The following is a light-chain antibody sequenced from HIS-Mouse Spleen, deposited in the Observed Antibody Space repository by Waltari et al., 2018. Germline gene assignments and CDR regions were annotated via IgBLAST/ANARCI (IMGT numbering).Light chain of an antibody. V-gene: IGLV2-11*02. CDR1: SSDAGGYNY. J-gene: IGLJ2*01. CDR2: EVS. Sequence: QSALTQPRSVSGSPGQSVTISCTGTSSDAGGYNYVSGYQQHPGKAPELMIYEVSEPPSGFPDRFSGSKSGNSVSLTISGLQAEDEADYYCCSYAGSYVFGGGTKLTVL. CDR3: CSYAGSYV.